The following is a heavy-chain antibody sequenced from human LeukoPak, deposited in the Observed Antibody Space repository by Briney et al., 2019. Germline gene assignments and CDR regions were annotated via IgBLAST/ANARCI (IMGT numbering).Heavy chain of an antibody. CDR2: INPNSGGT. J-gene: IGHJ4*02. V-gene: IGHV1-2*02. D-gene: IGHD3-22*01. CDR3: ARDSGNYDSSGTKFDY. CDR1: GYTFTAYY. Sequence: ASVKVSCKASGYTFTAYYMHWVRQAPGQGLEWMGWINPNSGGTDYAQKFQGRVTMTRDTSISTAYMDLSSLTSDDTAVYYCARDSGNYDSSGTKFDYWGQGTLVTVSS.